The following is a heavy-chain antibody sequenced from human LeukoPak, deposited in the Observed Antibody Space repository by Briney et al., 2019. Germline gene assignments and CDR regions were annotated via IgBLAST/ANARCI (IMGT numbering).Heavy chain of an antibody. CDR1: GYTFTSYY. Sequence: ASVTVSFKASGYTFTSYYMHWVRQAPGQRLEWMGIINPSGGSTSYAQKFQGRVTMTRDTSTSTVYMELSSLRSGDTAVYYCARVYGDRRGLLRYWGQGTLVTVSS. V-gene: IGHV1-46*01. J-gene: IGHJ4*02. D-gene: IGHD4-17*01. CDR2: INPSGGST. CDR3: ARVYGDRRGLLRY.